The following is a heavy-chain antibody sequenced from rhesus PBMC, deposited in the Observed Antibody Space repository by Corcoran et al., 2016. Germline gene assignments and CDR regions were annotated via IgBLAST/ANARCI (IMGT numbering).Heavy chain of an antibody. V-gene: IGHV4-147*01. CDR2: ISGNSETT. Sequence: QVQLQASGPGLVKPSETLPLTCAVSGVSLYGNYWTWIRQSPGKGLEWIGYISGNSETTSYNPSLRGRITMSKDTSQNQFSLMLTSVTAADTAVYYCARDAISLDVWGRGVLVTVSS. CDR3: ARDAISLDV. J-gene: IGHJ5-2*02. CDR1: GVSLYGNY.